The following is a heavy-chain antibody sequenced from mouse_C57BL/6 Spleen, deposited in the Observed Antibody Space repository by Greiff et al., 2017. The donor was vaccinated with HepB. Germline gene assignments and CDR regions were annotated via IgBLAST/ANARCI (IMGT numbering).Heavy chain of an antibody. V-gene: IGHV1-53*01. CDR3: ARATTVVDWYFDV. Sequence: QVQLQHPGTELVKPGASVKLSCKASGYTFTSYWMHWVKQRPGQGLEWIGNINPSNGGTNYNEKFKSKATLTVDKSSSTAYMQLSSLTSEDSAVYYCARATTVVDWYFDVWGTGTTVTVSS. D-gene: IGHD1-1*01. J-gene: IGHJ1*03. CDR2: INPSNGGT. CDR1: GYTFTSYW.